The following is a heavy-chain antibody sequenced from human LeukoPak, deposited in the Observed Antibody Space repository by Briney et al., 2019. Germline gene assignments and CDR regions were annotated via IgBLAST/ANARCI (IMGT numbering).Heavy chain of an antibody. V-gene: IGHV3-23*01. CDR3: AKNIIVVVAATLDY. CDR1: GFTFSSYA. J-gene: IGHJ4*02. CDR2: ISGSGGST. Sequence: GGSLRLSCAASGFTFSSYAMSWVRQAPGKGLEWVAAISGSGGSTYYADSVKGRFTISRDNSKNTLYLQMNSLRAEDTAVYYCAKNIIVVVAATLDYWGQGTLVTVSS. D-gene: IGHD2-15*01.